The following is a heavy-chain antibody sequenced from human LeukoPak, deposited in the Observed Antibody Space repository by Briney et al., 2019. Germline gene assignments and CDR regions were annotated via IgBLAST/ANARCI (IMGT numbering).Heavy chain of an antibody. CDR3: AREFFVSGSYPDF. D-gene: IGHD3-16*02. Sequence: GGSLRLSCAASGFSFDTYAMHWVRQAPGQGLEWVALIWHDGSHKFYSNSVRGQFTISRDNSKNTVYLQMNNLRPDDTAVYYCAREFFVSGSYPDFWGQGPLVTVSP. CDR2: IWHDGSHK. V-gene: IGHV3-33*01. CDR1: GFSFDTYA. J-gene: IGHJ4*02.